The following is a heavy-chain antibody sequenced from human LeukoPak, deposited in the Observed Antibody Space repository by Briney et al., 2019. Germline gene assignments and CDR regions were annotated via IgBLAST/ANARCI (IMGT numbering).Heavy chain of an antibody. CDR3: ARDTITYGTPGDY. CDR2: ISGYNGNT. CDR1: GYTFTYYA. V-gene: IGHV1-18*01. Sequence: ASAKVSCKTSGYTFTYYAVSWVRQAPGQGLEWMGWISGYNGNTNYAQEFQGRVTMTTDTSTSTAYMELRSLRSDDTAVYFCARDTITYGTPGDYWGQGTLVTVSS. D-gene: IGHD1-1*01. J-gene: IGHJ4*02.